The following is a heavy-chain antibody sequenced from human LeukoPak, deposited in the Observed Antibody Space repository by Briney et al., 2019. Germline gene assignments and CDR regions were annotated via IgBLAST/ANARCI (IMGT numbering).Heavy chain of an antibody. J-gene: IGHJ6*03. CDR1: GGSISSSPYS. CDR3: ARVPLSTAYLHYYSMDV. D-gene: IGHD2-21*02. V-gene: IGHV4-39*07. CDR2: IYYIGRS. Sequence: SETLSLACTVSGGSISSSPYSWAWIRQPPGKVLEWIGSIYYIGRSYYKVSLKSRVIISLDTPNNQFSLKVSSVTAADTALYYCARVPLSTAYLHYYSMDVWGKGTTVTVSS.